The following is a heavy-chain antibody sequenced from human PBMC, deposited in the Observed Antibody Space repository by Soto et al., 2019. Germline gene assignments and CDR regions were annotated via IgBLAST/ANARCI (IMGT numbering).Heavy chain of an antibody. D-gene: IGHD3-3*01. CDR3: AREVRYYDFWRDNWFDP. Sequence: QVQLQESGPGLVKPSQTLSLTCTVSGGSISSGDYYWSWIRQPPGKGLEWIGYIYYSGSTYYNPSLKSRVTISVDTSKNQFSLKLSSVTAADTAVYYCAREVRYYDFWRDNWFDPWGQGTLVTVSS. CDR1: GGSISSGDYY. V-gene: IGHV4-30-4*01. J-gene: IGHJ5*02. CDR2: IYYSGST.